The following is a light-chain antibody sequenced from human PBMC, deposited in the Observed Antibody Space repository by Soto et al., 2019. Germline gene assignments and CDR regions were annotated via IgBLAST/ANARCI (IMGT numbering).Light chain of an antibody. V-gene: IGKV1-39*01. CDR1: QSITNY. J-gene: IGKJ4*01. CDR2: AAS. Sequence: DIQMTQSPSALSASVGDRVTITCRASQSITNYLNWYQHKPGQAPNLLIYAASTLQAGVPSRFRGSGSGTDFTLTISRLEPEDFAVYYCQQYGSSPLTFGGGTKVDIK. CDR3: QQYGSSPLT.